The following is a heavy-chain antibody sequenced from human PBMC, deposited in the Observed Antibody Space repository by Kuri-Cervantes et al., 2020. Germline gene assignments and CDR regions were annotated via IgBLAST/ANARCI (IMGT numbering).Heavy chain of an antibody. CDR3: ARREYSSSWYSDY. V-gene: IGHV5-51*01. J-gene: IGHJ4*02. D-gene: IGHD6-13*01. CDR1: GYSFTSYW. Sequence: GGSLRLSCKGSGYSFTSYWIGWVRQMPGKGLEWMGIIYPGDSDTRYSPSFQGQVTISADKSISTAYLQWSSLKASDTAMYYCARREYSSSWYSDYWGQGTLVTVSS. CDR2: IYPGDSDT.